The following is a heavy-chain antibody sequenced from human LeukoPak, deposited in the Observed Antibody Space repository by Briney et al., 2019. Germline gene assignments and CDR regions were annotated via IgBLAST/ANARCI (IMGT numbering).Heavy chain of an antibody. V-gene: IGHV4-59*08. CDR3: ARSHDFWSGEFGY. J-gene: IGHJ4*02. CDR2: IYYSGST. Sequence: HSETLSLTCTVSGGSISSYYWSWIRQPPGKGLEWIGYIYYSGSTNYNPSLKSRVTISVDTPKNQFSLKLSSVTAADTAVYYCARSHDFWSGEFGYWGQGTLVTVSS. CDR1: GGSISSYY. D-gene: IGHD3-3*01.